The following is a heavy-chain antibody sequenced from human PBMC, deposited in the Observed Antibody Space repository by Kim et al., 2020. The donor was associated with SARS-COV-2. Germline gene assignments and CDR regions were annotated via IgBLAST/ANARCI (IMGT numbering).Heavy chain of an antibody. Sequence: SETLSLTCNVSGGSISSSSYYWGWIRQPPGKGLEWIGSIHSSGNTYYNPSLKSRVTISVDTSKNHFSLNLNSLTAADTAVYYCARRGDSGRAFDIWGQGT. J-gene: IGHJ3*02. V-gene: IGHV4-39*02. CDR3: ARRGDSGRAFDI. D-gene: IGHD6-19*01. CDR1: GGSISSSSYY. CDR2: IHSSGNT.